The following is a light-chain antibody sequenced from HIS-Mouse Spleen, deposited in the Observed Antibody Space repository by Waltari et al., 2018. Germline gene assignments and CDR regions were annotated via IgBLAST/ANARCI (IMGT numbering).Light chain of an antibody. J-gene: IGKJ1*01. CDR2: GAS. Sequence: EIVLTQSPGPLSLSPGERAPLSCRASQSVSSSYLAWYQQKPGQAPRLLIYGASSRATGIPDRFSGSGSGTDFTLTISRLEPEDFAVYYCQQYGSSSTFGQGTKVEIK. CDR3: QQYGSSST. V-gene: IGKV3-20*01. CDR1: QSVSSSY.